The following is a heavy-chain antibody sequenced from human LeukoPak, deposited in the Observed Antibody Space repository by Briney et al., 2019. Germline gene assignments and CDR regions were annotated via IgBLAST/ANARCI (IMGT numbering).Heavy chain of an antibody. CDR1: GGSISSYY. J-gene: IGHJ2*01. D-gene: IGHD2-8*01. CDR3: ARVGVAEYWYFDL. V-gene: IGHV4-59*01. Sequence: PSETLSLTCTVSGGSISSYYWSWIRQPPGKGLEWIGYIYYSGSTNYNPSLKSRVTISVDTSKNQFSLKLSSVTAADTAVYYCARVGVAEYWYFDLWGRGTLVTVSS. CDR2: IYYSGST.